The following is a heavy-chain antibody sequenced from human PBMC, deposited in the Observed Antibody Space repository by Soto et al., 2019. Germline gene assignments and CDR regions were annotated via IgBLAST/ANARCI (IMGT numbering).Heavy chain of an antibody. CDR2: INHSGST. CDR1: GGSFSGYY. D-gene: IGHD1-26*01. CDR3: ARGHGSSTPL. J-gene: IGHJ4*02. Sequence: PSETLSLTCAVYGGSFSGYYWSWIRQPPGKGLEWIGEINHSGSTNYNPSLKSRVTISVDTSKNQFSLKLSSVTAADTAVYYCARGHGSSTPLWGQGTLVTVSS. V-gene: IGHV4-34*01.